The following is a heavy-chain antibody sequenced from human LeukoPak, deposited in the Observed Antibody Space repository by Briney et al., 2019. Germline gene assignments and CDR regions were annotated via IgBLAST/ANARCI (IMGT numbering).Heavy chain of an antibody. CDR3: AREVPNYDFWSGYYYYYMDV. CDR1: GGSISSYY. J-gene: IGHJ6*03. CDR2: IYYSGST. Sequence: SETLSLTCTVSGGSISSYYWNWIRQPPGKGLEWIGYIYYSGSTNYNPSLKSRVTISVDTSKNQFSLKLSSVTAADTAVYYCAREVPNYDFWSGYYYYYMDVWGKGTTVTVSS. V-gene: IGHV4-59*01. D-gene: IGHD3-3*01.